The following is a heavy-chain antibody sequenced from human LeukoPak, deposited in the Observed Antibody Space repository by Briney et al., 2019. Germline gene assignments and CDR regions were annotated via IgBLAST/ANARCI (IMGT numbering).Heavy chain of an antibody. CDR3: ARDFDYYDSSGHPYGMDV. D-gene: IGHD3-22*01. Sequence: GRSLRLFCAASGFTFSSYAMHWVRQAPGKGLEWVAVISYDGSNKYYADSVKGRFTISRDNSKNTLYLQMNSLRAEDTAVYYCARDFDYYDSSGHPYGMDVWGQGTTVTVSS. CDR1: GFTFSSYA. V-gene: IGHV3-30*04. J-gene: IGHJ6*02. CDR2: ISYDGSNK.